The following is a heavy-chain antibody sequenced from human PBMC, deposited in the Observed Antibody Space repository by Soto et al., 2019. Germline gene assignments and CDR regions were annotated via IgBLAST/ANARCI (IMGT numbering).Heavy chain of an antibody. V-gene: IGHV1-2*04. CDR2: INPNSGGT. CDR1: GYTFTGYY. CDR3: ARDSSGYYSAYYYGMDV. Sequence: ASVKVSCKASGYTFTGYYMHWVRQAPGQGLEWMGWINPNSGGTNYAQKFQGWVTMTRDTSISTAYMELSRLRSDDTAVYYCARDSSGYYSAYYYGMDVWGQGXMVTVYS. J-gene: IGHJ6*02. D-gene: IGHD3-22*01.